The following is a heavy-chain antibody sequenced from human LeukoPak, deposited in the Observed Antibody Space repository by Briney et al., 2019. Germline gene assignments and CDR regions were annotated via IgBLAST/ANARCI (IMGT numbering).Heavy chain of an antibody. J-gene: IGHJ4*02. Sequence: SVKVSCKASGYTFTSYGISWVRQAPGQGLGWMGGIIPIFGTANYAQKFQGRVTITADESTSTAYMELSSLRSEDTAVYYCARDHGTMVRGYHFDYWGQGTLVTVSS. CDR3: ARDHGTMVRGYHFDY. CDR2: IIPIFGTA. D-gene: IGHD3-10*01. CDR1: GYTFTSYG. V-gene: IGHV1-69*13.